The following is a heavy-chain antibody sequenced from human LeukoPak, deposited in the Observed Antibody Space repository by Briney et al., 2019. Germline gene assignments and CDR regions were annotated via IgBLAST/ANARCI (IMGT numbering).Heavy chain of an antibody. CDR3: TTYPRAYYYSSPN. D-gene: IGHD3-10*01. CDR1: GFTFSDAW. CDR2: IKSKTDGGTT. J-gene: IGHJ4*02. Sequence: GGSLRLSCATSGFTFSDAWMSWVRQAPGKGLDWVGRIKSKTDGGTTDYAAPVRGRFTISRDDSKNTLYLQMNSLKTEDTAVYYCTTYPRAYYYSSPNWGQGTLVTVSS. V-gene: IGHV3-15*01.